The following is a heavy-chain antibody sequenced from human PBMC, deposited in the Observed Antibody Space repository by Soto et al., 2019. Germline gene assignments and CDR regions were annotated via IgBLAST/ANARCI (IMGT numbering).Heavy chain of an antibody. CDR3: ARQASDDYGSGWGWFDP. CDR2: ISAYNGNT. CDR1: GYTFTSYG. V-gene: IGHV1-18*01. Sequence: QVQLVQSGAEVKKPGASVKVSCKASGYTFTSYGISWVRQAPGQGLEWMGWISAYNGNTNYAQKLQGRVTMTTDTPTSTAYMVLRSLRSEDTGVYYCARQASDDYGSGWGWFDPWGQGTLVTVSS. D-gene: IGHD3-10*01. J-gene: IGHJ5*02.